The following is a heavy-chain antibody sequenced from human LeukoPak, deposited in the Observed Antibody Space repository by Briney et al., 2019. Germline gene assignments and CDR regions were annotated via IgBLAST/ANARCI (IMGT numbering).Heavy chain of an antibody. CDR3: ARAKRVGTYYSDDELDI. D-gene: IGHD1-26*01. V-gene: IGHV1-18*01. J-gene: IGHJ3*02. CDR2: VSTYSGNT. Sequence: ASVKVSCKASGYTLSTYGISWVRQAPGQGLEWMGWVSTYSGNTNDAQKFQGRVTMTTDTSTRTAYMELRSLTSDDTAVHYCARAKRVGTYYSDDELDIWGQGTMVTVPS. CDR1: GYTLSTYG.